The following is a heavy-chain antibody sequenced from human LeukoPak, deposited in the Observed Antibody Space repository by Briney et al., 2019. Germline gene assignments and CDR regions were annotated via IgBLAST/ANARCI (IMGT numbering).Heavy chain of an antibody. CDR1: GGSFSGYY. Sequence: SETLSLTCAVYGGSFSGYYWSWIRQPPGKGLEWIGEINHSGSTNYNPSLKSRVTISVDTSKNQFSLKLSSVTAADTAVYYCATDGVWLLPEYWGQGTLVTVSS. J-gene: IGHJ4*02. CDR2: INHSGST. CDR3: ATDGVWLLPEY. D-gene: IGHD3-22*01. V-gene: IGHV4-34*01.